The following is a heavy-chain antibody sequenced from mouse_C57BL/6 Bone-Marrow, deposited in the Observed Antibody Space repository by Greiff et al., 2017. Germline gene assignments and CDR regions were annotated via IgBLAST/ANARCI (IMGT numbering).Heavy chain of an antibody. CDR3: ARKDDGYWYFDD. CDR2: FHPYTDDT. CDR1: GYTFTTYP. D-gene: IGHD2-3*01. Sequence: VKLQESGAELVKPGASVKMSCKASGYTFTTYPIDWMKQNPGKSLEWIGNFHPYTDDTKYNEKFKGKATLTVEKSSSTVYLELSRLTSDDSAVYSRARKDDGYWYFDDWGKGTTVTVSS. J-gene: IGHJ1*03. V-gene: IGHV1-47*01.